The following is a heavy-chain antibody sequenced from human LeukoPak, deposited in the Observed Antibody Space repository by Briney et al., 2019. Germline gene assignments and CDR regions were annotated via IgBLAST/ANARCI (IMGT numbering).Heavy chain of an antibody. CDR2: INHRGST. J-gene: IGHJ5*02. Sequence: SETLSLTCAVYGGSFSGYYWSWIRQPPGKGLEWIGEINHRGSTNYNPSLKSRVTISVDTSKNQFSLKLSSVTAADTAVYYCVTMVRGATNWFDPWGQGTLVTVSS. CDR3: VTMVRGATNWFDP. D-gene: IGHD3-10*01. CDR1: GGSFSGYY. V-gene: IGHV4-34*01.